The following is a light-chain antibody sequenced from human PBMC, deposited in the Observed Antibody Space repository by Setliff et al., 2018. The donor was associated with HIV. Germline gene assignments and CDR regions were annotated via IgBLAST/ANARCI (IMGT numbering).Light chain of an antibody. V-gene: IGLV2-14*03. CDR3: ASYRSPATYV. J-gene: IGLJ1*01. Sequence: QSALAQPASVSGSPGQSITISCIGTSSDVGGYAFVSWYQQRPGKAPKLIIFDVSERPSGVSHRFSGSKSGNTASLTISGLQTEDEADYFCASYRSPATYVFGIGTKVTVL. CDR2: DVS. CDR1: SSDVGGYAF.